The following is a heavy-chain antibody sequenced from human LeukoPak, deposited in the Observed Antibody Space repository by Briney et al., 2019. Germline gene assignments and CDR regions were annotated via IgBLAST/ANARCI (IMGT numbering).Heavy chain of an antibody. CDR2: INHIPST. V-gene: IGHV4-34*01. Sequence: TLSLTXXXXGGSFSGYYWRWIRQPPGKGLEWIGEINHIPSTNYNPSLKSRLPLSLDPSKNQFSLKLSSVTAADTAVYYCVREYSTSSTAFDIWGQGTMVTVSS. CDR3: VREYSTSSTAFDI. J-gene: IGHJ3*02. D-gene: IGHD6-6*01. CDR1: GGSFSGYY.